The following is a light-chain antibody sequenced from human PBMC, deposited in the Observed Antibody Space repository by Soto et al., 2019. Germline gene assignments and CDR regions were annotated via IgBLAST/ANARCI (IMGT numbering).Light chain of an antibody. CDR1: SSNIGSNT. J-gene: IGLJ1*01. CDR3: SSWDDNLDAVV. Sequence: QSVLTQAPSASGTPGQRVTISCSGSSSNIGSNTVNWYQQPPGTAPKLLIYANDQRPSGVPDRFSGSRSGTSASLAISGLQFEDEADYHCSSWDDNLDAVVFGAGTKVTVL. CDR2: AND. V-gene: IGLV1-44*01.